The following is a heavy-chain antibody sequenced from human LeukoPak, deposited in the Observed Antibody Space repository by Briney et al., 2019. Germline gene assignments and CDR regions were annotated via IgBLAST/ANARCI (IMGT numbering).Heavy chain of an antibody. Sequence: PETLSLTCAVYGGSFSGYYWSWIRQPPGKGLEWIGEINHSGSTNYNPSLKSRVTISVDTSKNQFSLKLSSVTAADTAVYYCARGGRYYGSGSYPYYYYYYMDVWGKGTTVTVSS. CDR1: GGSFSGYY. CDR2: INHSGST. V-gene: IGHV4-34*01. D-gene: IGHD3-10*01. J-gene: IGHJ6*03. CDR3: ARGGRYYGSGSYPYYYYYYMDV.